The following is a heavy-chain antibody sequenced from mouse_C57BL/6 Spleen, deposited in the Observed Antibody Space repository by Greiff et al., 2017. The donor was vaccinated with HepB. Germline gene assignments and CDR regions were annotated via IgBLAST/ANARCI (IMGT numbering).Heavy chain of an antibody. CDR3: ARVLEGAMDY. V-gene: IGHV1-20*01. D-gene: IGHD1-1*01. J-gene: IGHJ4*01. CDR1: GYSFTGYF. CDR2: INPYNGDT. Sequence: EVKLMESGPELVKPGDSVKISCKASGYSFTGYFMNWVMQSHGKSLEWIGRINPYNGDTFYNQKFKGKATLTVDKSSSTAHMELRSLTSEDSAVYYCARVLEGAMDYWGQGTSVTVSS.